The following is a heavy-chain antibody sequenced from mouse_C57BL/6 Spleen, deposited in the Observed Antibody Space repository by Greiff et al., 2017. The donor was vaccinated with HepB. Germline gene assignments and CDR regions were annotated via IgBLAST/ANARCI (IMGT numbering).Heavy chain of an antibody. CDR1: EYEFPSHD. Sequence: DVQLQESGGGLVQPGESLKLSCESNEYEFPSHDMSWVRKTPEKRLELVAAINSDGGSTYYPDTMERRFIISRDNTKKTLYLQMSSLRSEDTALYYCARQDDYGGGFAYWGQGTLVTVSA. V-gene: IGHV5-2*01. D-gene: IGHD2-4*01. CDR3: ARQDDYGGGFAY. J-gene: IGHJ3*01. CDR2: INSDGGST.